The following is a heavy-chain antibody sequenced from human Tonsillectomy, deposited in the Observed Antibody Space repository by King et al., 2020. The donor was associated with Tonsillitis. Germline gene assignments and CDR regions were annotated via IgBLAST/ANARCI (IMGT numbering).Heavy chain of an antibody. CDR3: ARQSGTGLGELPGVEY. CDR1: GASISSYY. Sequence: VQLQESGPGLVKPSETLSLTCTVSGASISSYYWSWIRQPPGKGLEWIGYIYYSGSTNYNPSLKSRVTISLDTTENQISLNQFSLKLSSVTAADTATYYCARQSGTGLGELPGVEYWGQGTLGTVSS. D-gene: IGHD3-10*01. CDR2: IYYSGST. J-gene: IGHJ4*02. V-gene: IGHV4-59*08.